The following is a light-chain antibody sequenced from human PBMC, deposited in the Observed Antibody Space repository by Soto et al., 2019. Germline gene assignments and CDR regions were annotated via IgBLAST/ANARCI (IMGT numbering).Light chain of an antibody. J-gene: IGLJ1*01. Sequence: QSVLTQPASVSGSPGQSITISCTGTSSDFGGYNFVSWYQHRPGKAPKLMIYAVSNRPSGVSNRFSGSKSGNTASLTISGLQAEDEADYYRCSYTSYSLYVFGTGTKSPS. CDR2: AVS. V-gene: IGLV2-14*01. CDR3: CSYTSYSLYV. CDR1: SSDFGGYNF.